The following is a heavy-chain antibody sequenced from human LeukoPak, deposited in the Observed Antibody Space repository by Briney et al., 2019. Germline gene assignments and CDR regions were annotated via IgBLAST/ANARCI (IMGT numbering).Heavy chain of an antibody. CDR2: IYYSGST. CDR1: GGSISSYY. J-gene: IGHJ4*02. D-gene: IGHD6-13*01. CDR3: ARARAPYSSSWQYYFDY. Sequence: PSETLSLTCTVSGGSISSYYWSWIRQPPGKGLEWIGYIYYSGSTNYNPSLKGRVTISVDTSKNQFSLKLSSVTAADTAVYYCARARAPYSSSWQYYFDYWGQGTLVTVSS. V-gene: IGHV4-59*01.